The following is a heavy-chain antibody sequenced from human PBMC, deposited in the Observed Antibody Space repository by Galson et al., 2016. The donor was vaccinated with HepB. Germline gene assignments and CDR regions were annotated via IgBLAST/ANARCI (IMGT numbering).Heavy chain of an antibody. V-gene: IGHV3-74*01. J-gene: IGHJ4*02. Sequence: SLRLSCATSGFTFSRDWLHWVRQAPGKGLVWVSYINADSSSTGYADSVKGRFTIFRDNAKSTVYLQMNSLRVEDTGVYYCARDQSYSQDYWGQGTLVTVSS. CDR2: INADSSST. CDR3: ARDQSYSQDY. CDR1: GFTFSRDW. D-gene: IGHD2-21*01.